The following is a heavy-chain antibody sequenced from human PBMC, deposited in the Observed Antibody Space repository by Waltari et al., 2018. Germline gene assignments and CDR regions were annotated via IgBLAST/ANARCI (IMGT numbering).Heavy chain of an antibody. V-gene: IGHV4-38-2*01. J-gene: IGHJ4*02. D-gene: IGHD3-10*01. CDR1: GYSISSGYY. CDR2: IYHSGST. Sequence: QVQLQESGPGLVKPSETLSLPCAVSGYSISSGYYWGWIRQPPGKGLEWIGSIYHSGSTYYNPSLMSRVTISVDTSKNQFSLKLSSVTAADAAVYYCARHIRGEEGSLVDYWGQGTLVTVSA. CDR3: ARHIRGEEGSLVDY.